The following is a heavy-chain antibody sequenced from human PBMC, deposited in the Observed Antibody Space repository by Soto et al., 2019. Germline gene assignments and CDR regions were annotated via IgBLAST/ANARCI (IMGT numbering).Heavy chain of an antibody. CDR1: GFSITNCY. CDR2: IYHTGSN. V-gene: IGHV4-59*01. Sequence: WGTLSLTCSVSGFSITNCYGNWIRQTPGKGLEWIGYIYHTGSNSKNPSLKSRGTLSLDTSKNQLTLNLTSVTAAYTEIYYCARSVNSGYSYGYGQWGQGNMITVSS. D-gene: IGHD5-18*01. CDR3: ARSVNSGYSYGYGQ. J-gene: IGHJ4*02.